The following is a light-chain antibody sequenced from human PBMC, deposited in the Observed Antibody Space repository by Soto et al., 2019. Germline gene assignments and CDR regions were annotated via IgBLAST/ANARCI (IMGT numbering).Light chain of an antibody. V-gene: IGKV3-20*01. CDR1: QTIPTGF. CDR2: GAS. J-gene: IGKJ2*01. Sequence: PGERATVSCRASQTIPTGFLAWFQQKSGQAPRLLIYGASTRATGIPDRISGSGSGTDFTLTISRVEPEDFAVYYCQQYDTSPVTFGQGTNLEI. CDR3: QQYDTSPVT.